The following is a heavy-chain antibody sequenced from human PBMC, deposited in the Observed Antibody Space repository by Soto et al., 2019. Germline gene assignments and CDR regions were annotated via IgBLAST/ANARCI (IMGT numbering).Heavy chain of an antibody. CDR1: GGSVSSGSYY. J-gene: IGHJ5*02. V-gene: IGHV4-61*01. CDR2: IFYTGST. CDR3: ARVLGGNPGWFDP. Sequence: QVQLQESGPGLVKPSETLSLTCTVSGGSVSSGSYYWSWIRQPPGKGLEWIGYIFYTGSTNYNPSLQSRVTTSVDTSKNQFSLKLSSVTAADTAVYYCARVLGGNPGWFDPWGQGTLVTVSS. D-gene: IGHD2-15*01.